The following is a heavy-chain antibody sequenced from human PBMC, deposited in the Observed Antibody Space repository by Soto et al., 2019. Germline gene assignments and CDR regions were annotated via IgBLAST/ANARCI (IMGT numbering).Heavy chain of an antibody. V-gene: IGHV3-48*03. CDR3: ARDGRIRRPDWYFDL. D-gene: IGHD2-15*01. J-gene: IGHJ2*01. Sequence: EVQLLESGGGLVQPGGSLRLSCAASGLTFSSYEMNWVRQAPGKGLEWVSYISRSGSTIYYADSVKGRVTISRDNAKNSLYLQMNSLRAEDTAVYYCARDGRIRRPDWYFDLWGRGTLVTVSS. CDR1: GLTFSSYE. CDR2: ISRSGSTI.